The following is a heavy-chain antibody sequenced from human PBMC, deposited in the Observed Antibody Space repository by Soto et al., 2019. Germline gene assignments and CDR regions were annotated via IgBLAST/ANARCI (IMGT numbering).Heavy chain of an antibody. CDR3: ARGRGYYDSSGYRLDYFQY. CDR1: GGSISSGGYS. J-gene: IGHJ1*01. V-gene: IGHV4-30-2*01. D-gene: IGHD3-22*01. Sequence: PSETLSLTCAVSGGSISSGGYSWSWIRQPPGKGLEWIGYIYHSGTTFYNPSLKSRVTISVDRSKNQFSLKLSSVTAADTAVYYCARGRGYYDSSGYRLDYFQYWGQGTLVTVSS. CDR2: IYHSGTT.